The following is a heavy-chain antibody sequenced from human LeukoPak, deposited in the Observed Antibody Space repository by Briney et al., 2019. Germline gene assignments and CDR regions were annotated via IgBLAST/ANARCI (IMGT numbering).Heavy chain of an antibody. Sequence: GGSLRLSCAASGFTFSSYGLNWVRQAPGKGLEWVSVISGSGGSTYYADSVKGRFTISRDNSKNTLYLQMNSLRAEDTAVYYCARRSGALGAFDIWGQGTMVTVSS. V-gene: IGHV3-23*01. CDR3: ARRSGALGAFDI. D-gene: IGHD3-10*01. J-gene: IGHJ3*02. CDR2: ISGSGGST. CDR1: GFTFSSYG.